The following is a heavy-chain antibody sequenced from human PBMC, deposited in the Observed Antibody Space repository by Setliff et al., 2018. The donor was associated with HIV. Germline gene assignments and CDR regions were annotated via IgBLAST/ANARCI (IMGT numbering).Heavy chain of an antibody. CDR1: GFTFSNYW. Sequence: GGSLRLSCAASGFTFSNYWMSWVRQAPGKGLEWVATIKQDGSEKYYVDSVKGRFTISRDNAKNSLYLQMNSLRAEGTAVYYCAREPSGYWDYWGQGTLVTVSS. V-gene: IGHV3-7*03. CDR2: IKQDGSEK. CDR3: AREPSGYWDY. D-gene: IGHD3-3*01. J-gene: IGHJ4*02.